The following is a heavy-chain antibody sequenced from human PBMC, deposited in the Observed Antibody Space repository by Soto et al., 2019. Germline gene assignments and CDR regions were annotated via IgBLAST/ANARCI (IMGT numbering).Heavy chain of an antibody. Sequence: GGSLRLSCAASGFTVSSNYMSWVRQAPGKGLEWVSVIYSGGSTYYADSVKGRFTISRDNSKNTLYLQMNSLRAEDTAVYYCARDWNPKFYGMDVWGQGTTVTVSS. CDR3: ARDWNPKFYGMDV. D-gene: IGHD1-1*01. V-gene: IGHV3-53*01. CDR2: IYSGGST. CDR1: GFTVSSNY. J-gene: IGHJ6*02.